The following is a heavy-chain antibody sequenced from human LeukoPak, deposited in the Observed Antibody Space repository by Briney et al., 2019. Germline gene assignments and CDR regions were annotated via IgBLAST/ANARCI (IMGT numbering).Heavy chain of an antibody. CDR2: ISSSSSTI. D-gene: IGHD6-6*01. CDR1: GFTISSYS. V-gene: IGHV3-48*04. J-gene: IGHJ3*02. Sequence: GGSLRLSCAASGFTISSYSMNWVRQAPGKGLEWVSYISSSSSTIYYADSVKGRFTISRDNPKNSLYPQMNSLRVEDTAVYYGAREYSSSSGRAFDIWGQGTMVTVSS. CDR3: AREYSSSSGRAFDI.